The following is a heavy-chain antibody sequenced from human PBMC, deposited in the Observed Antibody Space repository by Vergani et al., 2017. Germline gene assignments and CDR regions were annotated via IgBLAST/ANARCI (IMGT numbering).Heavy chain of an antibody. D-gene: IGHD5-18*01. CDR3: AKRYSYGLNYFDY. V-gene: IGHV3-23*01. CDR2: ISGSGGST. Sequence: EVQLLESGGGLVQPGGSLRLSCAASGFTFSSYAMSWVRQAPGKGLEWVSAISGSGGSTYCADSVKGRFTISRDNSKNTLYLQMNSLRAEDTAVYYCAKRYSYGLNYFDYWGQGTLVTVSS. J-gene: IGHJ4*02. CDR1: GFTFSSYA.